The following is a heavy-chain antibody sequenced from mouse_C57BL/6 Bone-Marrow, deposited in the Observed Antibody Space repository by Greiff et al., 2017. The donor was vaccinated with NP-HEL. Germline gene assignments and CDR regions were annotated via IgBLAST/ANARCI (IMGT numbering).Heavy chain of an antibody. D-gene: IGHD1-1*01. CDR2: IDPRSGNT. J-gene: IGHJ2*01. CDR3: ARSGFIYYYGSSQYYFDY. V-gene: IGHV1-81*01. Sequence: VQLQQSGAELARPGASVKLSCKASGYTFTSYGISWVKQRTGQGLEWIGEIDPRSGNTYYNEKFKGKATLTADKSSSTAYMELRSLTSEDSAVYFCARSGFIYYYGSSQYYFDYWGQGTTLTVSS. CDR1: GYTFTSYG.